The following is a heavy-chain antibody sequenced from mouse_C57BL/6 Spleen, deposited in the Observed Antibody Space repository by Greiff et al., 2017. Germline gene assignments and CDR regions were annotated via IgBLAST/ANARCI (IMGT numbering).Heavy chain of an antibody. CDR1: GYTFTSYW. CDR2: IYPGNSDT. CDR3: TRLTGGAAWFAY. Sequence: VQLKQSGTVLARPGASVKMSCKTSGYTFTSYWMHWVKQRPGQGLEWIGAIYPGNSDTSYNQKFKGKAKMTAVTSASTAYMELSSLTNEDSAVYYCTRLTGGAAWFAYWGQGTLVTVSA. V-gene: IGHV1-5*01. D-gene: IGHD3-3*01. J-gene: IGHJ3*01.